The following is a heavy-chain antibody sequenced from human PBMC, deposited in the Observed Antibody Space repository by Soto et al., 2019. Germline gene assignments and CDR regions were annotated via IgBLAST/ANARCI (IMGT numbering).Heavy chain of an antibody. J-gene: IGHJ4*02. CDR3: ARSVAVPGAHIDY. CDR2: VYYTGST. D-gene: IGHD6-19*01. V-gene: IGHV4-59*01. CDR1: GGSISGSY. Sequence: PSETLSLTCSVSGGSISGSYWRWTRQSPGKGLEWLGYVYYTGSTNYSPSLRSRVSISVDTSKNEFSLRLSSVTAADTAVYFCARSVAVPGAHIDYWGQGTQVTVSS.